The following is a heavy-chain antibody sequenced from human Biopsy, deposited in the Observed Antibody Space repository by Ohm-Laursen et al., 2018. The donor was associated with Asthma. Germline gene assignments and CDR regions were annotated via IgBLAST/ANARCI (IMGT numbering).Heavy chain of an antibody. CDR1: GYNFISFA. V-gene: IGHV1-3*04. Sequence: SVKVSCKASGYNFISFAIHWVRQAPGQRLEWMGWVNTGNGDTKYSQKFQGRVTITRYTSASTAYMELRSLRSEDTATYYCARTYYDFLTGQVKDVFGVWGQGTMVTVSS. CDR3: ARTYYDFLTGQVKDVFGV. CDR2: VNTGNGDT. D-gene: IGHD3-9*01. J-gene: IGHJ3*01.